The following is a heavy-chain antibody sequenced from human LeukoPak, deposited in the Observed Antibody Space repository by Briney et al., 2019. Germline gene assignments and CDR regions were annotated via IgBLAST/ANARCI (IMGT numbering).Heavy chain of an antibody. Sequence: GGSLRLSCAASGFTFSSYAMSWVRQAPGKGLEWVSAISGSGGSTYYADPVKGRFTIYRDNSKNTLYLQMNSLRAEDTAVYYCAKDRGDGYIGTFDYWGQGTLVTVSS. J-gene: IGHJ4*02. CDR1: GFTFSSYA. D-gene: IGHD5-24*01. CDR2: ISGSGGST. V-gene: IGHV3-23*01. CDR3: AKDRGDGYIGTFDY.